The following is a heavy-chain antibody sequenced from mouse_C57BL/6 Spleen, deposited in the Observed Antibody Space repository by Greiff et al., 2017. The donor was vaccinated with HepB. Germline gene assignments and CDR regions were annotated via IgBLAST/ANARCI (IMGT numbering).Heavy chain of an antibody. CDR1: GFTFSSYA. V-gene: IGHV5-9-1*02. J-gene: IGHJ4*01. D-gene: IGHD2-5*01. CDR2: ISSGGDYI. Sequence: DVQLVESGEGLVKPGGSLKLSCAASGFTFSSYAMSWVRQTPEKRLEWVAYISSGGDYIYYADTVKGRFTISRDNARNTLYLQMSSLKSEDTAMYYCTRTDYSNYDYAMDYWGQGTSVTVSS. CDR3: TRTDYSNYDYAMDY.